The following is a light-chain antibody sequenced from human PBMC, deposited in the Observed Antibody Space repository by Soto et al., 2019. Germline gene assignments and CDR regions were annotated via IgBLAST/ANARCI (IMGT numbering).Light chain of an antibody. CDR3: KKFYTNPA. Sequence: DIVMPQSTDSLAVALGERATINCKSSQTILYRPHNKIALLWYQQQPVQPPKLLISWASTRESGVPDRFSGSGSGTDFILTISSLQAEDVAVYYCKKFYTNPAFGQGARWEIK. CDR1: QTILYRPHNKIA. J-gene: IGKJ5*01. V-gene: IGKV4-1*01. CDR2: WAS.